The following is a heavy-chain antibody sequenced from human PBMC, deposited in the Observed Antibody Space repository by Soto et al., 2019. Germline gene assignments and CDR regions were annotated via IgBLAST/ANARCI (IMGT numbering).Heavy chain of an antibody. V-gene: IGHV4-59*11. CDR2: PSYTWNT. D-gene: IGHD2-15*01. CDR1: SSSLTSHH. J-gene: IGHJ5*02. Sequence: NPSESLSLTFFVSSSSLTSHHWIYIPQFPGQGLEWIAYPSYTWNTNYNPSLQSRFTISFVSSKNQLYLKCTSMTAADTAVYYCARGMHAGFTPYFDPWDQGTLVNAST. CDR3: ARGMHAGFTPYFDP.